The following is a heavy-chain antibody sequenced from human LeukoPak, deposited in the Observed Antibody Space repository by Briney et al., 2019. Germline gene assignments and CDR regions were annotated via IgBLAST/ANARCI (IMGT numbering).Heavy chain of an antibody. CDR1: GDSVSSNIAS. CDR3: ARDASSWHVGYYYGMDV. J-gene: IGHJ6*02. Sequence: SQTLSHTCAIPGDSVSSNIASWNWIRLSPTRCLGWLGRTYYRSKWYNDYAVSVKSRITINPDTSKNQFSLQLNSVTPEDTAVYYCARDASSWHVGYYYGMDVWGQGTTVTVSS. D-gene: IGHD6-13*01. CDR2: TYYRSKWYN. V-gene: IGHV6-1*01.